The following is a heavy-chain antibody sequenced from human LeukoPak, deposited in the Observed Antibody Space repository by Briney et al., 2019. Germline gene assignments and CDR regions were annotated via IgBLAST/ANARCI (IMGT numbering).Heavy chain of an antibody. CDR1: GGSFSGYY. V-gene: IGHV4-34*01. J-gene: IGHJ3*02. CDR3: ARGGSSGWYRDAFDI. D-gene: IGHD6-19*01. Sequence: SQTLSLTCALYGGSFSGYYWSWIRQPPGRGLKWSGEINHSGSTNYNPSLKSRVTISVGTSKNQFSLKLSSVTAADTAVYYCARGGSSGWYRDAFDIWGQGTMVTVSS. CDR2: INHSGST.